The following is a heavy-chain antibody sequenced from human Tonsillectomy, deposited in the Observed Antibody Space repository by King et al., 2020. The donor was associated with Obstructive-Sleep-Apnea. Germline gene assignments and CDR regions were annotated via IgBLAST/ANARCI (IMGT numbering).Heavy chain of an antibody. J-gene: IGHJ5*02. D-gene: IGHD4-11*01. Sequence: VQLVESGGGLVQPGGSLRLSCAASGFTFSSYSMNWVRQAPGKGLEWLSYISSSSSTMFYADSVKGRFTISRDNAKNSLYLRMNSLRAEDTAMYYCARKEETYTNWFDPWGQGTLVTVSS. CDR3: ARKEETYTNWFDP. CDR1: GFTFSSYS. V-gene: IGHV3-48*04. CDR2: ISSSSSTM.